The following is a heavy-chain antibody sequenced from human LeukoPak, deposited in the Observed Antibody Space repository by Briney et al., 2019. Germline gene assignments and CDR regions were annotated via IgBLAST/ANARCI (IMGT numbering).Heavy chain of an antibody. J-gene: IGHJ4*02. CDR2: IKQDGSET. D-gene: IGHD4-11*01. V-gene: IGHV3-7*02. CDR3: ARRAGDYKHPFDY. CDR1: GFTLSRHW. Sequence: GGSLRLSCAASGFTLSRHWMYWVRQAPGKGLEWVANIKQDGSETFYVDSVKGRFTISRDNAKNSLYLQMNSLRAEDTAVYYCARRAGDYKHPFDYWGQGTLVTVSS.